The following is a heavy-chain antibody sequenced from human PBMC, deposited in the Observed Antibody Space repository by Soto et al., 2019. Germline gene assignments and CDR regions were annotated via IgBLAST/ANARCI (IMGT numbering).Heavy chain of an antibody. D-gene: IGHD4-17*01. J-gene: IGHJ4*02. Sequence: QITLKESGPTLVTPTQTLTLTRSFSGFSLISLGMGVGWIRQPPGKALEWLAVIYSDDGKRYNPSLRSRLTITKGSSKNQVVLEMTVMGTADTGTYYGVHWRMGDYGTIFFDSWGQGALVTVSS. CDR2: IYSDDGK. CDR1: GFSLISLGMG. CDR3: VHWRMGDYGTIFFDS. V-gene: IGHV2-5*02.